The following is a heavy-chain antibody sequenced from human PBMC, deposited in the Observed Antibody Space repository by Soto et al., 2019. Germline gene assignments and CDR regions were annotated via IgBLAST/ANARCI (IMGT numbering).Heavy chain of an antibody. J-gene: IGHJ5*02. CDR3: ARVKGSGWLNWFDP. CDR2: IIGIFGKT. CDR1: GGTYSSYT. V-gene: IGHV1-69*13. D-gene: IGHD6-19*01. Sequence: ASVKVSCKASGGTYSSYTFSWVRQAPGQGLQWMGGIIGIFGKTDYAQKFXXRLTIAADASTSTVYMELSSLSSEDTAVYYCARVKGSGWLNWFDPWGQGTPVTVSS.